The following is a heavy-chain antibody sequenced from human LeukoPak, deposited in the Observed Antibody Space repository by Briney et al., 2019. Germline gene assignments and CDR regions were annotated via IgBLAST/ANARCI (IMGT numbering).Heavy chain of an antibody. Sequence: GASVKVSCKASGYTFTGYYMHWVRRAPGQGLEWMGWINPNSGGTNYAQKFQGRVTMTRDTSISTAYMELSRLRSDDTAVYYCARDPLCGGDCYRYYFDYWGQGTLVTVSS. CDR3: ARDPLCGGDCYRYYFDY. CDR1: GYTFTGYY. CDR2: INPNSGGT. J-gene: IGHJ4*02. D-gene: IGHD2-21*02. V-gene: IGHV1-2*02.